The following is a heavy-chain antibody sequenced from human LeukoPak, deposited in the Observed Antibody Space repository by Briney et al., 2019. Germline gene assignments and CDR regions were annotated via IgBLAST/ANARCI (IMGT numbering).Heavy chain of an antibody. Sequence: GGSLRLSCAASGFTFSSYWMSWVRQAPGKGLEWVANIKQDGSEKYYVDSVKGRFTISRDNAKNSLYLQMNSLRAEDTAVYYCASAAYCSSTSCYPTNYYYYYGMDVWGQGTTVTVSS. CDR3: ASAAYCSSTSCYPTNYYYYYGMDV. CDR1: GFTFSSYW. J-gene: IGHJ6*02. V-gene: IGHV3-7*01. D-gene: IGHD2-2*01. CDR2: IKQDGSEK.